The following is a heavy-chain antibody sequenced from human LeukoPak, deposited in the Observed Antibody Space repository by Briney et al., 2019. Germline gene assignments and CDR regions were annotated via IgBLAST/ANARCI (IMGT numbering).Heavy chain of an antibody. CDR3: AREYGGNPGLFGY. CDR2: ITPYNGNT. V-gene: IGHV1-18*01. Sequence: SVRVSCKASGYTFIGYSISWVRQAPGHGLEWMGWITPYNGNTNYVQNFQGRVTMTTDTSTSTAYMELRSLRSDDTAVYYCAREYGGNPGLFGYWGQGTLVTVSS. CDR1: GYTFIGYS. D-gene: IGHD4-23*01. J-gene: IGHJ4*02.